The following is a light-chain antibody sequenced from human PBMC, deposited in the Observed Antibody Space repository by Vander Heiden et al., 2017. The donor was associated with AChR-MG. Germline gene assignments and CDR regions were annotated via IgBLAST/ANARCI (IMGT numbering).Light chain of an antibody. CDR2: LGF. CDR1: QSLLHRNGYNY. CDR3: MQALQTPR. Sequence: DIVMTQSPLSLPVSPGESASISCRSSQSLLHRNGYNYLDWYLQKPGQPPHLLIYLGFKRASGVPDRFSGSGSGTDFTLKISRVEAEDVGVYFCMQALQTPRYGQGTKLEI. J-gene: IGKJ2*03. V-gene: IGKV2-28*01.